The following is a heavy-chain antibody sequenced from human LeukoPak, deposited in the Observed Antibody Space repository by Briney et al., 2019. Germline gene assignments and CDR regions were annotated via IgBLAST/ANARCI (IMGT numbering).Heavy chain of an antibody. V-gene: IGHV3-73*01. Sequence: GGSLKLSCAASGFSFSDSAMHWVRQASGKGLEWVGRIKSKTNSYATAYAASVKGRFTISRDDSKNTAYLQMNSLRAEDTAVYYCARDPANSWAMDVWGQGTTVTVSS. CDR3: ARDPANSWAMDV. CDR1: GFSFSDSA. J-gene: IGHJ6*02. CDR2: IKSKTNSYAT. D-gene: IGHD4-23*01.